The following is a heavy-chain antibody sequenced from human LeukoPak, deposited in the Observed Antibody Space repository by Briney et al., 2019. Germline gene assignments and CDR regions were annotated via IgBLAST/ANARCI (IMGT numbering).Heavy chain of an antibody. CDR1: GYTFTSYG. V-gene: IGHV1-18*01. J-gene: IGHJ3*02. Sequence: AAVKVSCKASGYTFTSYGISWVRQAPGQGLEWVGWISAYNGNTNYAQKLQGRVTMTTDTSTSTAYMELRSLRSDDTAVYYCARGGYSYGPDAFDIWGQGTMVTVSS. D-gene: IGHD5-18*01. CDR2: ISAYNGNT. CDR3: ARGGYSYGPDAFDI.